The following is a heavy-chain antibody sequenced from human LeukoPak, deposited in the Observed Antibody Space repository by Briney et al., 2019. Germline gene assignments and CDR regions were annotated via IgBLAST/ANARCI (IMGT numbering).Heavy chain of an antibody. CDR1: GYTFTDYY. D-gene: IGHD2-15*01. CDR3: ARDGTFDI. CDR2: INPDSGVT. Sequence: GASVKVSCKAPGYTFTDYYMHWVRQAPGQGLEWMGWINPDSGVTNYPQKFQGRVTMTRDTSSSTAYMELIRLRSDDTAVYYCARDGTFDIWGQGTMVTVSS. V-gene: IGHV1-2*02. J-gene: IGHJ3*02.